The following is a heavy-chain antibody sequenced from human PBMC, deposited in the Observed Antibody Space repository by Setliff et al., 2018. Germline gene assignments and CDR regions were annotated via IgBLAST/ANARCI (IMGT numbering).Heavy chain of an antibody. V-gene: IGHV4-34*01. D-gene: IGHD3-10*01. CDR3: ARVLVLGYNWFDS. J-gene: IGHJ5*01. Sequence: LSLTCAVYGGSFSGYYWSWIRQSPEKGLEWIGEISHSGNTNYNPSLKSRVTISIDTSKNQFSLKVNSVTAADTAVYYCARVLVLGYNWFDSWGQGTLVTVSS. CDR1: GGSFSGYY. CDR2: ISHSGNT.